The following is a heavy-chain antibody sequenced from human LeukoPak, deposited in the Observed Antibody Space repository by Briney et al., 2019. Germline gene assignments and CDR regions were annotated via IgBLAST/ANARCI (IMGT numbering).Heavy chain of an antibody. J-gene: IGHJ6*03. CDR1: GFTVSSNY. Sequence: GGSLRLSCAASGFTVSSNYMSWVRQAPGKGLEWVSVIYSGGSTYYADSVKGRFTISRDNSKNTLYLQMNSLRAEDTAVYYCAREGQLTGRPYCYMDVWGKGTTVTVSS. CDR2: IYSGGST. CDR3: AREGQLTGRPYCYMDV. D-gene: IGHD6-13*01. V-gene: IGHV3-66*02.